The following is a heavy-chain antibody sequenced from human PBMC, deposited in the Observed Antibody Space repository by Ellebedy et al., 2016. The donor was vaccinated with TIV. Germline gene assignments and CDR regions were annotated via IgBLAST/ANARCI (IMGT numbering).Heavy chain of an antibody. J-gene: IGHJ4*02. CDR3: ARGMKDGFYLDY. CDR2: VHKDGSGA. Sequence: PGGSLRLSCAASGFTLSSYWMHWVRQAPGKGLVWVARVHKDGSGANYADSVKGRFTISRDNAKNTLYLQMSSLSAEDTAIYYCARGMKDGFYLDYWGQGTLVTVSS. D-gene: IGHD5-24*01. CDR1: GFTLSSYW. V-gene: IGHV3-74*01.